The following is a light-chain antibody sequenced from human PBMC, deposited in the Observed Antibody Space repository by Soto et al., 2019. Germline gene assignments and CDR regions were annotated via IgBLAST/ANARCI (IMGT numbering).Light chain of an antibody. CDR1: SSDVGGYNY. J-gene: IGLJ1*01. CDR3: SSYTSSSPYV. CDR2: EVS. Sequence: QSALTQPASVSGSPGQSITISCTGTSSDVGGYNYVSWYQQHPSKAPKLMIYEVSNRHSGVSNRFSGSKSGNTASLTISGLQAEDEADYYCSSYTSSSPYVFGTGTKATVL. V-gene: IGLV2-14*01.